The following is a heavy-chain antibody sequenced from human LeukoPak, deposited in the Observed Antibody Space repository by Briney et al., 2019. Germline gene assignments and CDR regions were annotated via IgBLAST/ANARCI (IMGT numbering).Heavy chain of an antibody. Sequence: GESLKISCKGSGYSFTSYWIGWVCQMPGKGLEWMGIIYPGDSDTRYSPSFQGQVTISADKSISTAYLQWSSLKASDTAMYYCARRFHYDSSGYYYEAPFDYWGQGTLVTVSS. CDR2: IYPGDSDT. D-gene: IGHD3-22*01. V-gene: IGHV5-51*01. J-gene: IGHJ4*02. CDR1: GYSFTSYW. CDR3: ARRFHYDSSGYYYEAPFDY.